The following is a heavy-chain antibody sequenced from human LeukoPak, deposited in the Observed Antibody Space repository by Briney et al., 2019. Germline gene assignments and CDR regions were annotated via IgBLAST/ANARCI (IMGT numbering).Heavy chain of an antibody. V-gene: IGHV3-49*03. J-gene: IGHJ3*02. CDR3: TREIAVAAGAFDI. Sequence: GGSLRLSCTASGFTFGDYAMSWFRQAPGKGLEWVGFIRSKAYGGTTEYAASVKGRFTISRDDSKSIAYLQMNSLKTEDTAVYYCTREIAVAAGAFDIWGQGTMVTVSS. D-gene: IGHD6-19*01. CDR1: GFTFGDYA. CDR2: IRSKAYGGTT.